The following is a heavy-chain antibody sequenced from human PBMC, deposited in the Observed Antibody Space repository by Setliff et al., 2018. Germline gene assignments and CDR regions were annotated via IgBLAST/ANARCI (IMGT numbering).Heavy chain of an antibody. J-gene: IGHJ6*02. Sequence: GESLKISCQGSGYSFTSYWIGWVRQMPGKGLEWMGIIYPGDSDTRYSPSFQGQVTISADKSISTAYLQWSSLKASDTAMYYCARVTPDYYYYYGMDVWGQGTTVTVSS. CDR2: IYPGDSDT. CDR1: GYSFTSYW. D-gene: IGHD5-18*01. V-gene: IGHV5-51*01. CDR3: ARVTPDYYYYYGMDV.